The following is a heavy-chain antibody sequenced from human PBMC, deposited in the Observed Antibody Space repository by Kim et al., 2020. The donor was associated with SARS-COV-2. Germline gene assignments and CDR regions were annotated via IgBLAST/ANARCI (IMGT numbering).Heavy chain of an antibody. V-gene: IGHV4-59*01. Sequence: SETLSLTCTVSGGSISSYYWSWIRQPPGKGLEWIGYIYYSGSTNYNPSLKSRVTISVDTSKNQFSLKLSSVTAADTAVYYCARGQRLWFGELFDYWGQGT. J-gene: IGHJ4*02. CDR3: ARGQRLWFGELFDY. D-gene: IGHD3-10*01. CDR1: GGSISSYY. CDR2: IYYSGST.